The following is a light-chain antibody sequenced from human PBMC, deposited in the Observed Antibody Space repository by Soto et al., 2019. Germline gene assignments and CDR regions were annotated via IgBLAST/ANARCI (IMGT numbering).Light chain of an antibody. V-gene: IGKV3-15*01. CDR1: QSVSSN. J-gene: IGKJ3*01. CDR2: GAS. CDR3: QQYNTWPPSFT. Sequence: EIVMTQSPATLSVSPGERATLSCRASQSVSSNLAWYQQKPGQAPRLLIYGASTRATGIAARFSGSGSGTEFTLTISSLQSEDFAVYYCQQYNTWPPSFTFGHGTKVDIK.